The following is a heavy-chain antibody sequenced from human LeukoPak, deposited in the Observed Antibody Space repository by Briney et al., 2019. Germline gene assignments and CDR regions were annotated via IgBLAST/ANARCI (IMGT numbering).Heavy chain of an antibody. J-gene: IGHJ4*02. D-gene: IGHD6-19*01. CDR1: GFPFSSYG. CDR2: LVYDARS. V-gene: IGHV3-33*01. CDR3: ARDLSAAFDF. Sequence: GGSPRLSCAASGFPFSSYGMHWVRQAPGKGLEWVARLVYDARSDYANSVKGRFSISRDDSKNTLFLDMSNLRVEDTALYYCARDLSAAFDFWGQGVLVTVSS.